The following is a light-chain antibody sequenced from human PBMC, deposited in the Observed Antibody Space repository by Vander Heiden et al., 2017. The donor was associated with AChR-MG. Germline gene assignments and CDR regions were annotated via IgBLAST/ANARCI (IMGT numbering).Light chain of an antibody. V-gene: IGLV2-23*02. Sequence: QSALPQPAPVSGSPGRWFTISCTGTSSDVGTYDLVSWYQHHPGKAPKIMIYEVSKRPSGVSNRFSASKSGNTASLTISGLQAEDEADYYCCAYADSGTVLFGGGTKLTVL. CDR2: EVS. CDR1: SSDVGTYDL. J-gene: IGLJ2*01. CDR3: CAYADSGTVL.